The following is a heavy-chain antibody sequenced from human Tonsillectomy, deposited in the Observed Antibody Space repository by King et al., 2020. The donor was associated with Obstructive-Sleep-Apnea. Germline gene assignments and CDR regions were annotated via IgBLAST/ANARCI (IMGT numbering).Heavy chain of an antibody. J-gene: IGHJ2*01. CDR2: IYNSGST. CDR1: GGSISSYY. V-gene: IGHV4-59*01. D-gene: IGHD1-14*01. Sequence: VQLQESGPGLVKPSETLSLTCTVSGGSISSYYWSWIRPSPGKGLEWIGYIYNSGSTNYNPSLKSRVTISIDTSKNQFSLKLSSVTAADTAVYYCARGETRTYWYFGLWGRGTLVTVSS. CDR3: ARGETRTYWYFGL.